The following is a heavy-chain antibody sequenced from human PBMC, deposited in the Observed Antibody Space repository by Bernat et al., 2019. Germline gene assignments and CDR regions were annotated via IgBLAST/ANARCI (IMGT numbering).Heavy chain of an antibody. Sequence: QVQLVQSGAEVKKPGSSVKVSCKASGGTFSSYTISWVRQAPGQGLEWMGRIIPILGIANYAQKFQGRVTITADKSTSTAYMVLSSLRSEDTAVYYCARQRYDILTGDYWGQGTLVTVSS. J-gene: IGHJ4*02. CDR2: IIPILGIA. CDR1: GGTFSSYT. V-gene: IGHV1-69*02. CDR3: ARQRYDILTGDY. D-gene: IGHD3-9*01.